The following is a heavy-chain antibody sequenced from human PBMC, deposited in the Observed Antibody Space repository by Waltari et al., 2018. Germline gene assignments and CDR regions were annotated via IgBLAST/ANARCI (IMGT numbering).Heavy chain of an antibody. CDR2: INWNSGSI. D-gene: IGHD3-22*01. V-gene: IGHV3-9*01. CDR1: GFTFEVYA. CDR3: VKKNDEVYDRNGLVYDAFDM. J-gene: IGHJ3*02. Sequence: EVQLVESGGDWVQPGRSLRLSCAASGFTFEVYAMPWVRKPPGKGLEWVSGINWNSGSIGYGDSVKGRFTISRDNARNSLYLQMNSLTTEDTALYYCVKKNDEVYDRNGLVYDAFDMWGQGTMVTVSS.